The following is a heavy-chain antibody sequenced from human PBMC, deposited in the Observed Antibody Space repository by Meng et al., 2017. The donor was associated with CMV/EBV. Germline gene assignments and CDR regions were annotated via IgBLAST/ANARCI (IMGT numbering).Heavy chain of an antibody. Sequence: SETLSLTCTVSGGSISSSSYYWGWIRQPPGKGLEWIGSIYYSGSTYYNPSLKSRVTISVDTSKNQFSLKLSSVTAAATAVYYCARDGGIAAAGTSYYYYYGMDVWGQGTTVTVSS. V-gene: IGHV4-39*07. J-gene: IGHJ6*02. CDR2: IYYSGST. CDR1: GGSISSSSYY. CDR3: ARDGGIAAAGTSYYYYYGMDV. D-gene: IGHD6-13*01.